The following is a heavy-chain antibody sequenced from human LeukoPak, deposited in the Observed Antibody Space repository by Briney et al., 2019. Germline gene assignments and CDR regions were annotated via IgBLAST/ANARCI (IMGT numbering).Heavy chain of an antibody. CDR2: ISGSGGST. Sequence: GGSLSLSCAASGCTFSCYAMSWVRQARGKGLEWVSAISGSGGSTYYADSVKGRFTISRDNSKNTLYLQMNSLRAEDTAVYYCAKDTAEQLVPYYYYYGMDVWGQGTTVTVSS. CDR3: AKDTAEQLVPYYYYYGMDV. V-gene: IGHV3-23*01. CDR1: GCTFSCYA. D-gene: IGHD6-6*01. J-gene: IGHJ6*02.